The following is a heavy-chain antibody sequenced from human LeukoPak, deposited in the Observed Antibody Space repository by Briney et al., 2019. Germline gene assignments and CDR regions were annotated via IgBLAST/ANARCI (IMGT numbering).Heavy chain of an antibody. CDR1: GGSISSYY. D-gene: IGHD3-22*01. Sequence: SETLSLTCTVSGGSISSYYWSWIRQPPGKGLEWIGYIYYSGSTNYNPSLKSRVTISVDTSKNQFSLKLSSVTAADTAVYYCARGFYDSSGYYPDPHDYWGQGTLVTVSS. V-gene: IGHV4-59*01. CDR2: IYYSGST. CDR3: ARGFYDSSGYYPDPHDY. J-gene: IGHJ4*02.